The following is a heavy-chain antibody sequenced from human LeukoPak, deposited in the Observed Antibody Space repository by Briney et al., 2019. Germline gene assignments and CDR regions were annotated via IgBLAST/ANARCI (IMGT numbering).Heavy chain of an antibody. D-gene: IGHD2-21*02. CDR1: GFTFSSYG. CDR2: IWYDGSNK. J-gene: IGHJ6*02. Sequence: PGGSLRLSCAASGFTFSSYGMHWVRQAPGKGLEWVAVIWYDGSNKYYADSVKGRFTISRDNSKNTLYLQMNSLRAEDTAVYYCARGDCGGDCRPLPPGDYYYGMDVWGQGTTVTVSS. V-gene: IGHV3-33*01. CDR3: ARGDCGGDCRPLPPGDYYYGMDV.